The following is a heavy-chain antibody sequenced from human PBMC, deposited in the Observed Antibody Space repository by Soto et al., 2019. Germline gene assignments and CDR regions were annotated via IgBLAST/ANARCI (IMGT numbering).Heavy chain of an antibody. V-gene: IGHV4-59*08. CDR3: ARRSGRSFDY. CDR1: GGSISSYY. D-gene: IGHD2-15*01. CDR2: IYYSGST. J-gene: IGHJ4*02. Sequence: QVQLQESGPGLVKPSETLSLTCTVSGGSISSYYWSWIRQPPGKGLEWFGYIYYSGSTNYNPSLKSRVTISVDTSKNQFSLKLSSVTAADTAVYYCARRSGRSFDYWGQGTLVTVSS.